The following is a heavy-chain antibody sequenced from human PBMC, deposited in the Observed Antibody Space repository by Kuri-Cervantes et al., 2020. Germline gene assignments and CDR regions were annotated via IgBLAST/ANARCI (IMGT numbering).Heavy chain of an antibody. CDR2: ISSNGGST. Sequence: GESLKISCAASGFTFSSYAMHWVRQAPGKGLEYVSAISSNGGSTYYADSVKGRFTISRDNSKNTLYLQMGSLRAEDMAVYYCARARGDYSNWWVDYWGQGTLVTVSS. D-gene: IGHD4-11*01. V-gene: IGHV3-64*02. CDR3: ARARGDYSNWWVDY. CDR1: GFTFSSYA. J-gene: IGHJ4*02.